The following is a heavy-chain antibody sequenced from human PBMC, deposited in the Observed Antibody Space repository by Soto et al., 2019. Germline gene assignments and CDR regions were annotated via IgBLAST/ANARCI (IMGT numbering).Heavy chain of an antibody. D-gene: IGHD6-6*01. CDR1: GYTFTSYA. J-gene: IGHJ4*02. Sequence: ASVKVSCKASGYTFTSYAMHWVRHAPGQRLEWMGWINAGNGNTKYSQKFQGRVTITRDTSASTAYMELSSLRSEDTAVYYCARDYSSYLGEIWVYFDYWGQGTLVTVSS. CDR2: INAGNGNT. CDR3: ARDYSSYLGEIWVYFDY. V-gene: IGHV1-3*01.